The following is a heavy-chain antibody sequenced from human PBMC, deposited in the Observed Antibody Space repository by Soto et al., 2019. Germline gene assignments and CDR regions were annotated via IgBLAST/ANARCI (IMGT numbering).Heavy chain of an antibody. CDR3: VTLRFLEEAILDY. J-gene: IGHJ4*01. CDR1: GFTFSSYS. CDR2: ISSSSSYI. V-gene: IGHV3-21*01. D-gene: IGHD3-3*01. Sequence: PGGSLRLCCAASGFTFSSYSMNWVRQAPGKGLEWVSSISSSSSYIYYADSVKGRFTISRDNAKNSLYLQMNSLRAEDTAVYYCVTLRFLEEAILDYWGHGTLVTVSS.